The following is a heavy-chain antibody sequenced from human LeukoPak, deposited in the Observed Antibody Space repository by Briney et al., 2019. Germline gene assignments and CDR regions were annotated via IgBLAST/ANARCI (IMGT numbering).Heavy chain of an antibody. CDR1: GFTFSSYA. D-gene: IGHD6-19*01. V-gene: IGHV3-30-3*01. Sequence: GGSLRLSCAASGFTFSSYAMHWVRQAPGKGLEWVAVISYDGSNKYYADSVKGRFTISRDNAKNSLYLQMNSLRAEDTALYYCAKGSGIAVAGTIDYWGQGTLVTVSS. CDR2: ISYDGSNK. J-gene: IGHJ4*02. CDR3: AKGSGIAVAGTIDY.